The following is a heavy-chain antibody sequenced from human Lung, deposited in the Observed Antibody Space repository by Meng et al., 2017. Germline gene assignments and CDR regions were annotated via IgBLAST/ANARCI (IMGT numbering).Heavy chain of an antibody. V-gene: IGHV3-30*01. J-gene: IGHJ2*01. Sequence: QVELVESGGGVVQHGWSLRLSCAASGFTFNTYAMHWVRQAPGKGLEWVSLMSFDGAQIYYSDSVRGRFTISRDNSKNTLYLQMNSLRAEDTAVYYCARDKPPNDVWGRGTLVTVSS. CDR3: ARDKPPNDV. CDR1: GFTFNTYA. CDR2: MSFDGAQI.